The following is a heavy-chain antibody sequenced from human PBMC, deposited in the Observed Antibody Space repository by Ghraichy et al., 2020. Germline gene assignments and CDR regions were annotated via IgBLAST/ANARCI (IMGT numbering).Heavy chain of an antibody. CDR1: GGAFSSKT. CDR2: YIPVSEET. V-gene: IGHV1-69*01. J-gene: IGHJ4*02. CDR3: ARLGLGDFSPTDFDY. D-gene: IGHD3-16*01. Sequence: VKVSYKASGGAFSSKTLSWVRQVPGQGLEWMGGYIPVSEETDYAQKFQDRVTMTADESTRTLYLTLSGLRPEDTAIYYCARLGLGDFSPTDFDYWGQGTLVTVSS.